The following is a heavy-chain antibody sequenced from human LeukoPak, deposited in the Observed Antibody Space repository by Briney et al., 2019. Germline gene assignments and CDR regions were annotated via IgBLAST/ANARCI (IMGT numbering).Heavy chain of an antibody. Sequence: SETLSLTCTVSGSSISSYYWSWIRQPPGKGLEWIGYIYYSGSTNYNPSLKSRVTISVDTSKNQFSLKLSSVTAADTAVYYCARIAGNYDILTGYLDYWGQGTLVTVSS. D-gene: IGHD3-9*01. J-gene: IGHJ4*02. CDR3: ARIAGNYDILTGYLDY. CDR2: IYYSGST. V-gene: IGHV4-59*12. CDR1: GSSISSYY.